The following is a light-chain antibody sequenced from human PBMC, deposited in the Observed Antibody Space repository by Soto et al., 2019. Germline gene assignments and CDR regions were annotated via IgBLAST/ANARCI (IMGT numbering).Light chain of an antibody. CDR2: DAS. V-gene: IGKV3-11*01. CDR1: QSISHF. J-gene: IGKJ5*01. Sequence: EIVLTQSPATLSLSPGERATLSCRASQSISHFLAWYQQRPGQAPRLLIYDASNRATGIPTRFSGSGSETGFTLTISSLEPEDFAVYYCQQRSTWPPITFGQGTRLEIK. CDR3: QQRSTWPPIT.